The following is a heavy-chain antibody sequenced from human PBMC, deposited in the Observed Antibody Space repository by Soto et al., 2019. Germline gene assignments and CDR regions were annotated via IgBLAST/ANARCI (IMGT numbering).Heavy chain of an antibody. V-gene: IGHV3-23*01. CDR1: GFTFSSCA. Sequence: PGGSLRLSCAASGFTFSSCAMSWVRQGPGKGLEWVSAIGDSGDTTYYADSVKGRLTISRDNSKNTLYLQMSSLRHEHTALYYCAKEGRYYDSLTGLDYWGQGTLVTVAS. D-gene: IGHD3-9*01. CDR3: AKEGRYYDSLTGLDY. J-gene: IGHJ4*02. CDR2: IGDSGDTT.